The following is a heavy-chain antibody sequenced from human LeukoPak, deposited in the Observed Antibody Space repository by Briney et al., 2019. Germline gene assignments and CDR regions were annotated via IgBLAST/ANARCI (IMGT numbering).Heavy chain of an antibody. J-gene: IGHJ4*02. CDR2: ISGRGDRT. D-gene: IGHD6-6*01. V-gene: IGHV3-23*01. CDR1: GFTFSSYA. Sequence: GGSLRLSCAASGFTFSSYAMSWVRQAPGKGLEWVSAISGRGDRTYYADSVKGRFTISRDNSNNTLYLQMNSLRAEDTAVYYCAKEQSSSGFFDYWGQGTLVTVSS. CDR3: AKEQSSSGFFDY.